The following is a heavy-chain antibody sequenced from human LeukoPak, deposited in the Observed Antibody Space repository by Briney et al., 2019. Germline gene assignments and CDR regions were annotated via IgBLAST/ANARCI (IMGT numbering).Heavy chain of an antibody. D-gene: IGHD5-24*01. CDR1: GYTFTNYG. Sequence: GASVNVSCKASGYTFTNYGISWVRQAPGQGLDWMGWIIADNGNTNYAQRLQDRVTMTTDTSTSTASMELRSLRSDDTAAYYCARLLSDGYSPFDSWGQGTLVTVSS. J-gene: IGHJ4*02. CDR2: IIADNGNT. CDR3: ARLLSDGYSPFDS. V-gene: IGHV1-18*01.